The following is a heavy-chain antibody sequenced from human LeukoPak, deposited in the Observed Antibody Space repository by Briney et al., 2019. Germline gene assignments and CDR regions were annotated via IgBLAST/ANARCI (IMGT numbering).Heavy chain of an antibody. V-gene: IGHV3-53*01. D-gene: IGHD2-15*01. CDR2: IYSGGST. CDR3: ANMVDWYFDL. J-gene: IGHJ2*01. CDR1: GFTVSSNY. Sequence: GGSLRLSCAASGFTVSSNYMSWVRQAPGKGLEWVSVIYSGGSTYYADSVKGRFTISRDNSKNTLYLQMNSLGAEDTAVYYCANMVDWYFDLWGRGTLVTVSS.